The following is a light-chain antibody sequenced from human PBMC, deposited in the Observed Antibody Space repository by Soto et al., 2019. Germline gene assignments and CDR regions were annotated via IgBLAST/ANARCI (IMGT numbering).Light chain of an antibody. Sequence: QSVLTQPPSASGTPGQRVTISCSGRSSNIGSNYVYWYQQLPGTAPKLLIYRNNQRPSGVPDRFSVSKSGTSASLAISGLRSEDEADYYCAAWDDSLSGPVFGGGTQLTVL. CDR2: RNN. J-gene: IGLJ2*01. CDR1: SSNIGSNY. V-gene: IGLV1-47*01. CDR3: AAWDDSLSGPV.